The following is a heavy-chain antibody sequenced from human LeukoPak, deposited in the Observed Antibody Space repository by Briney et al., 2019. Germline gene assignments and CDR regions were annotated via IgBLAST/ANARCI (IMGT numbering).Heavy chain of an antibody. CDR2: IYYSGST. V-gene: IGHV4-59*01. D-gene: IGHD5-18*01. J-gene: IGHJ6*02. CDR1: GGSISSYY. Sequence: SETLSLTCTVSGGSISSYYWSWIRQPPGKGLEWIGYIYYSGSTNYNPSLKSRVTISVDTSKNQFSLKQSFVTAADMAVYYCARDGGLWLDYYYYYGMDVWGQGTTVTVSS. CDR3: ARDGGLWLDYYYYYGMDV.